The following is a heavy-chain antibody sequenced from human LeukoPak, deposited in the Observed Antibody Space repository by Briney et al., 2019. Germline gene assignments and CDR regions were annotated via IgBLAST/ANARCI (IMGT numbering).Heavy chain of an antibody. V-gene: IGHV3-21*01. CDR3: ARDRGGRGYSSFDP. D-gene: IGHD3-16*01. J-gene: IGHJ5*02. CDR2: ISSSSSYI. Sequence: PGGSLRLSCAASGFTFSSYSMNWVRQAPGKGLEWVSSISSSSSYIYYADSVKGRFTISRDNAKNLLYLQMNSLRAEDTAVYYCARDRGGRGYSSFDPWGQGTLVTVSS. CDR1: GFTFSSYS.